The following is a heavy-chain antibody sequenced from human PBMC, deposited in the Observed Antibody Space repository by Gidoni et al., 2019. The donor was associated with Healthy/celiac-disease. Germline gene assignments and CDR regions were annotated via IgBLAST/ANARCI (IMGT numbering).Heavy chain of an antibody. CDR3: ASRSGIYSSGWYKSDYYGMDV. CDR1: GYTFTGYY. J-gene: IGHJ6*02. D-gene: IGHD6-19*01. V-gene: IGHV1-2*02. Sequence: QVQLVQSGAEVKKPGASVKVSCKASGYTFTGYYMHWVRQAPGQGLEWMGWINPNSGGTNYAQKFQGRVTMTRDTSISTAYMELSRLRSDDTAVYYCASRSGIYSSGWYKSDYYGMDVWGQGTTVTVSS. CDR2: INPNSGGT.